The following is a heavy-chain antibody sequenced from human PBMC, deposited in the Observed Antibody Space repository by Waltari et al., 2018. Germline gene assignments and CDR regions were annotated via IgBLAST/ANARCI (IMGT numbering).Heavy chain of an antibody. CDR3: AKESPLPGGYFDL. CDR2: IRYDGSNK. V-gene: IGHV3-30*02. CDR1: GFTFSSYG. J-gene: IGHJ2*01. Sequence: QVQLVESGGGVVQPGGSLRLSCAASGFTFSSYGMHWVRQAPGKGLGWVAFIRYDGSNKYYAESVKGRFTISRDNSKNTLYLQMNSLRAEDTAVYYCAKESPLPGGYFDLWGRGTLVTVSS.